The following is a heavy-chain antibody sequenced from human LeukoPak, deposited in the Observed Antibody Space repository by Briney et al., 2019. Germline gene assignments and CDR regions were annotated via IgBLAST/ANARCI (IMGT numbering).Heavy chain of an antibody. Sequence: SETLSLTCAVYGGSFSGYYWSWIRQPPGKGLEWIGEINHSGGTKYNPSLKSRVTISVDTSKNQFSLKLSSVTAADTAVYYCARVVVVAAGYYYMDVWGKGTTVTISS. CDR3: ARVVVVAAGYYYMDV. CDR1: GGSFSGYY. J-gene: IGHJ6*03. D-gene: IGHD2-15*01. V-gene: IGHV4-34*01. CDR2: INHSGGT.